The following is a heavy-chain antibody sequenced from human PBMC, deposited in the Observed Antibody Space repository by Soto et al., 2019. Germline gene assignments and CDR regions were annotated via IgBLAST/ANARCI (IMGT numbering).Heavy chain of an antibody. CDR1: GFTVSSNY. CDR3: ARSPPGGSSSP. Sequence: GGSLRLSCGASGFTVSSNYMSWVRQAPGKGLEWVSVIYSGGSTYYADSVKGRFTISRDNSKNTLYLQMNSLRAEDTAVYYCARSPPGGSSSPWGQGTLVTVSS. V-gene: IGHV3-66*01. CDR2: IYSGGST. J-gene: IGHJ5*02. D-gene: IGHD6-6*01.